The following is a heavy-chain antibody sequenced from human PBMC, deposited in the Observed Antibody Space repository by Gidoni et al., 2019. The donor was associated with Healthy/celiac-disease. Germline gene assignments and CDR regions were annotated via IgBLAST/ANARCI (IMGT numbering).Heavy chain of an antibody. CDR1: GGSISSSNW. V-gene: IGHV4-4*02. CDR3: AMRTDIVVVVAAPRNWFDP. J-gene: IGHJ5*02. CDR2: IYHSGST. Sequence: QVQLQESGPGLVKPSGTLSLTCAVSGGSISSSNWWSWVRQPPGKGLEWIGEIYHSGSTNYNPSLKSRVTISVDKSKNQFSLKLSSVTAADTAVYYCAMRTDIVVVVAAPRNWFDPWGQGTLVTVSS. D-gene: IGHD2-15*01.